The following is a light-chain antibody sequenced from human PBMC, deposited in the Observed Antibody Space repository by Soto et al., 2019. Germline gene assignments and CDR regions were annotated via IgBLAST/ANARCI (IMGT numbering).Light chain of an antibody. V-gene: IGKV1-5*03. CDR2: KAS. CDR3: QQYNSFPT. CDR1: QSISSW. Sequence: DIQMTQSPSTLSASVGDRVTITCRVSQSISSWLAWYQQKPGKAPKLLIYKASSLESGVPSRFSGSGSGTEFTRTISSLQPDDFATYYCQQYNSFPTFGQGTKVEIK. J-gene: IGKJ1*01.